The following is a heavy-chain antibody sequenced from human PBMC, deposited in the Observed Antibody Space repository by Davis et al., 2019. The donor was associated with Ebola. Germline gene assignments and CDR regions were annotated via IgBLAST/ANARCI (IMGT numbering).Heavy chain of an antibody. Sequence: GGSLRLSCAASGFTFSSYAMSWVRQAPGKGLEWVAVIWYDGSNKYYADSVKGRFTISRDNSKNTLYLQMNSLRAEDTAVYYCARSESLSGGWYFPYYFDYWGQGTLVTVSS. D-gene: IGHD6-19*01. CDR1: GFTFSSYA. CDR2: IWYDGSNK. V-gene: IGHV3-33*08. J-gene: IGHJ4*02. CDR3: ARSESLSGGWYFPYYFDY.